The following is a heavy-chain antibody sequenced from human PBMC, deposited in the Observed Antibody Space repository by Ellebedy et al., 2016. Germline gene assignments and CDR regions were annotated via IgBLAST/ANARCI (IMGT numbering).Heavy chain of an antibody. V-gene: IGHV5-51*01. CDR2: IYPGDSDT. Sequence: GESLKISXKGSGYSFTSYWIGWVRQMPGKGLEWMGIIYPGDSDTRYSPSFQGQVTISADKSISTAYLQWSSLKASDTAMYYCARRGIEVPAAMDAFDIWGQGTMVTVSS. CDR1: GYSFTSYW. J-gene: IGHJ3*02. CDR3: ARRGIEVPAAMDAFDI. D-gene: IGHD2-2*01.